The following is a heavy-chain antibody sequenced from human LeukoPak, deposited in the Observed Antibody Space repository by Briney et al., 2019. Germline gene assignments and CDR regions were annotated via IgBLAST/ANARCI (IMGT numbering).Heavy chain of an antibody. D-gene: IGHD6-25*01. V-gene: IGHV1-2*02. CDR3: ARAPRQQRLKFDY. J-gene: IGHJ4*02. Sequence: ASVKVSCKASVYTFTGYYMHWVRQPPGQGMGWMGWINPNSGGTNNAQKFQGRITTTRDTSISTAYMELSRLRSDDTALYYWARAPRQQRLKFDYWGQGTLVTVSS. CDR1: VYTFTGYY. CDR2: INPNSGGT.